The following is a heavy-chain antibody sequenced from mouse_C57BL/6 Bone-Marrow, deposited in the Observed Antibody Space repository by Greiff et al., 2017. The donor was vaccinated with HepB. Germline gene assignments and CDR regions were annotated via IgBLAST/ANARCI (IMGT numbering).Heavy chain of an antibody. D-gene: IGHD1-1*01. CDR2: ISDGGSYT. V-gene: IGHV5-4*03. J-gene: IGHJ1*03. CDR3: ARVGVLWYFDV. Sequence: EVNVVESGGGLVKPGGSLKLSCAASGFTFSSYAMSWVRQTPEKRLEWVATISDGGSYTYYPDNVKGRFTISRDNAKNNLYLQMSHQKSEDTAMYYCARVGVLWYFDVWGTGTTVTVSS. CDR1: GFTFSSYA.